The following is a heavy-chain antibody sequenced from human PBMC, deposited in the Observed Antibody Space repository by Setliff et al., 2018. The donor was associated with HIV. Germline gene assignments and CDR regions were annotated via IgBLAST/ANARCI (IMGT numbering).Heavy chain of an antibody. D-gene: IGHD3-3*01. CDR2: INPSGGST. Sequence: ASVKVSCKTSGYAFTSYYMHWVRQAPGQGLEWMGVINPSGGSTNYAQKFQGRVTMTGDTSTSTVYMDLSSLRSEDTAVYYCAKSTGTSHASFSFEIWGQGTMVTVSS. J-gene: IGHJ3*02. CDR3: AKSTGTSHASFSFEI. V-gene: IGHV1-46*01. CDR1: GYAFTSYY.